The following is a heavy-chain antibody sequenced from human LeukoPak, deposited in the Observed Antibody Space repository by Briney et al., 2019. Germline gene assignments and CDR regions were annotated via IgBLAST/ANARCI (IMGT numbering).Heavy chain of an antibody. J-gene: IGHJ4*02. CDR2: IYYSGST. D-gene: IGHD3-16*02. V-gene: IGHV4-59*01. CDR1: GGSISSYY. CDR3: ARASAVLRLGELSLYPSLYYFDY. Sequence: SETLSLTCTVSGGSISSYYWSWIRQPPGEGLEWIGYIYYSGSTNYNPSLKSRVTISVDTSKNQFSLKLSSVTAADTAVYYCARASAVLRLGELSLYPSLYYFDYWGQGTLVTVSS.